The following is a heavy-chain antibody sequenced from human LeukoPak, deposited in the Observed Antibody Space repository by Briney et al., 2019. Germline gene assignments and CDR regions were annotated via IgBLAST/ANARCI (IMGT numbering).Heavy chain of an antibody. V-gene: IGHV1-2*02. CDR2: INPNSGDR. CDR3: ARLKSRAEASALLDF. D-gene: IGHD2-15*01. CDR1: GYTFSAYS. Sequence: ASVKVSCKASGYTFSAYSVHWVRQVPGQGLQWMAWINPNSGDREYAQDFRGRVTLTRDTSISKAYMELKSLTSNDTAVYFCARLKSRAEASALLDFWGPGTLVIVSS. J-gene: IGHJ4*02.